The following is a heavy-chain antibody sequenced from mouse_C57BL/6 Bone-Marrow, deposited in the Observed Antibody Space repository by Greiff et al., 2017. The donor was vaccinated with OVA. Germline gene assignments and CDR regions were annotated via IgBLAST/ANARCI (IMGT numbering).Heavy chain of an antibody. J-gene: IGHJ1*03. CDR2: INPNYGTT. Sequence: VQLKESGPELVKPGASVKISCKASGYSFTDYNMNWVKQSNGKSLEWIGVINPNYGTTSYNQKFKGKATLTVDQSSSTAYMQLNSLTSEDSAVYYCASGGRPSSYWYFDVWGTGTTVTVSS. V-gene: IGHV1-39*01. CDR3: ASGGRPSSYWYFDV. CDR1: GYSFTDYN. D-gene: IGHD1-1*01.